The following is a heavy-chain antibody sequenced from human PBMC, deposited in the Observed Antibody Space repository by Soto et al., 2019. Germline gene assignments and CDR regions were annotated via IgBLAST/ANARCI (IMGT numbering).Heavy chain of an antibody. J-gene: IGHJ5*02. CDR1: GFTFSSYG. CDR3: AKPFRYCSSTSCQPFDP. CDR2: ISYDGSNK. D-gene: IGHD2-2*01. Sequence: GESLKISCAASGFTFSSYGMHWVRQAPGKGLEWVAVISYDGSNKYYADSVKGRFTISRDNSKNTLYLQMNSLRAEDTAVYYCAKPFRYCSSTSCQPFDPWGQGTLVTVSS. V-gene: IGHV3-30*18.